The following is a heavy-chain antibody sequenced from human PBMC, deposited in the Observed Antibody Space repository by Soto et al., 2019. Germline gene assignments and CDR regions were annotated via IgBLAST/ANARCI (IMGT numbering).Heavy chain of an antibody. D-gene: IGHD6-13*01. J-gene: IGHJ6*02. V-gene: IGHV4-59*01. Sequence: SDTLSLTCIVSGDSISSYYWSCIRQPPGKGLEWIGYIYYTGSTTYNPSLKSRVIISVDRSKNQFSLKVRSVTAADTAVYYCARSRYSSSWYKVRDYYYYGMDVWGQGTTVTVSS. CDR3: ARSRYSSSWYKVRDYYYYGMDV. CDR2: IYYTGST. CDR1: GDSISSYY.